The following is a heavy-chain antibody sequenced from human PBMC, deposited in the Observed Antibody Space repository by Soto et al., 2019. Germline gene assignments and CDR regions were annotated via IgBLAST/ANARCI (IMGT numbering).Heavy chain of an antibody. CDR3: ARGSQLWGPSEDY. CDR2: IIPIFGTA. V-gene: IGHV1-69*13. Sequence: SVKVSCKASGGTFSIYAISWVRQAPGQGLEWMGGIIPIFGTANYAQKFQGRVTITADESTSTAYMELSSLRSEDTAVYYCARGSQLWGPSEDYWGQGTLVTVSS. CDR1: GGTFSIYA. J-gene: IGHJ4*02. D-gene: IGHD5-18*01.